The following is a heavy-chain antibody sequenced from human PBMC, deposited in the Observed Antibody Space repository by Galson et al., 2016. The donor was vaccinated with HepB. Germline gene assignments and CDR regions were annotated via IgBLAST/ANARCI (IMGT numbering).Heavy chain of an antibody. CDR2: IFSGGST. V-gene: IGHV3-53*01. CDR1: GFTVSSTY. D-gene: IGHD4-11*01. J-gene: IGHJ6*02. Sequence: SLRLSCAASGFTVSSTYMSWVRQAPGKGLEWISVIFSGGSTYYADSVKGRFTISRDNSKNTVYLEMNSLRAEDTAVYYCAREGSADCSNCDHWHYGMDVWGQGTTVTVSS. CDR3: AREGSADCSNCDHWHYGMDV.